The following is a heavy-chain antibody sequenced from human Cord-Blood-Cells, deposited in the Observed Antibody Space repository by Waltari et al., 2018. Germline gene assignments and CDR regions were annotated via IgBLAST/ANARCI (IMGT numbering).Heavy chain of an antibody. V-gene: IGHV4-34*01. D-gene: IGHD3-10*01. J-gene: IGHJ5*02. Sequence: QVQLQQWGAGLLKPSETLSLTCAVYGGSFRGYYWSWIRQPPGKGLEWIGEINHSGSTNYNPSLKSRVTISVDTSKNQFSLKLSSVTAADTAVYYCARGNRGSGSYPWGQGTLVTVSS. CDR2: INHSGST. CDR1: GGSFRGYY. CDR3: ARGNRGSGSYP.